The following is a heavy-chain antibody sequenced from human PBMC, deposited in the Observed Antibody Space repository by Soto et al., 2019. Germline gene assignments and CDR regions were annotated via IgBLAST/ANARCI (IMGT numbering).Heavy chain of an antibody. CDR1: GFTFSSYW. CDR3: ACGYRDYYFDY. D-gene: IGHD4-17*01. J-gene: IGHJ4*02. V-gene: IGHV3-7*01. Sequence: EVQLVESGGGLVQPGGSLRLSCAASGFTFSSYWMSWVRQAPGKGLEWVANIKQDGSEKYYVDSVKGRFTISRDNGKDSRSQQINSLRGEDTDVDYCACGYRDYYFDYWGQGTLVTVSS. CDR2: IKQDGSEK.